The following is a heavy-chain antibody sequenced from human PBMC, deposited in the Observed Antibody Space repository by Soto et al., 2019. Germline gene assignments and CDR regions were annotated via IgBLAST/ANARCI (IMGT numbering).Heavy chain of an antibody. D-gene: IGHD3-9*01. J-gene: IGHJ4*02. Sequence: EVQLLESGGGLVQPGGSLRLSCVASGFTFSGYAMSWVRQAPGKGLQWVSAIRDTGGYTYYADSVKGRFTISRDNSKSTLFLQMDSLTADDSALYYCAKPSHEMLTCYSPFDHWGQGTLVTVSS. CDR1: GFTFSGYA. CDR2: IRDTGGYT. V-gene: IGHV3-23*01. CDR3: AKPSHEMLTCYSPFDH.